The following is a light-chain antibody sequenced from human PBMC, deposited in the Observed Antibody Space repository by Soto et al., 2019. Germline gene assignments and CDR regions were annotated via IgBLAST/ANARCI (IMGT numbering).Light chain of an antibody. J-gene: IGKJ4*01. CDR2: AAS. CDR1: QSISNY. Sequence: DMEMTQSPSSLSAFVGDRVTITCRASQSISNYLNWYQHKPGKVPKLLIYAASSLQSGVPTRFSGSGYETDFPLTINSLQPEDFATYHCQQSYGTPRTFGGGTKIEIK. V-gene: IGKV1-39*01. CDR3: QQSYGTPRT.